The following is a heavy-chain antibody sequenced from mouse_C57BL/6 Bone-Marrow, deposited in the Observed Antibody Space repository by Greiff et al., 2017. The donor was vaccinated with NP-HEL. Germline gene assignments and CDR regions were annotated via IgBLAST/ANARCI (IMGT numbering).Heavy chain of an antibody. J-gene: IGHJ4*01. Sequence: QVQLKQPGAELVRPGSSVKLSCKASGYTFTSYWMHWVKQRPIQGLEWIGNIDPSDSETHYNQKFKDKATLTVDKSSSTAYMQLSSLTSEDSAVYYCARSHAQATVDYWGQGTSVTVSS. D-gene: IGHD3-2*02. CDR1: GYTFTSYW. CDR2: IDPSDSET. V-gene: IGHV1-52*01. CDR3: ARSHAQATVDY.